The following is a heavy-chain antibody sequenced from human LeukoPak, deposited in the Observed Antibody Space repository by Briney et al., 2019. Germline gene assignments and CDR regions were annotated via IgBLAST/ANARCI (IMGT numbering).Heavy chain of an antibody. D-gene: IGHD4-23*01. CDR1: GFTFTSYW. J-gene: IGHJ3*02. CDR2: IGTDGSST. Sequence: GRSLRPSCAPSGFTFTSYWIHWGRQVPGRGLVWVSRIGTDGSSTTYADYVKGRFPISRDNAKNTLYLQMNSLRAEDTAVYYCARDKYGGNSNAFDIWGQGTLVTVSS. V-gene: IGHV3-74*01. CDR3: ARDKYGGNSNAFDI.